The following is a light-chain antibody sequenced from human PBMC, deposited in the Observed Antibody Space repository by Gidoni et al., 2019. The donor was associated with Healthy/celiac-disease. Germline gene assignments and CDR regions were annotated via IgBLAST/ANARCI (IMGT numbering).Light chain of an antibody. CDR1: QSVSSN. Sequence: EIVMTQSPATLSVSPGERATLSCRASQSVSSNLAWYQQKPVQAPRLLIYGASTRATGIPARFSGSVSGTEFTLTISSLQSEDFAVYYCQQYNNWPRTFGQGTKVEIK. CDR2: GAS. V-gene: IGKV3-15*01. J-gene: IGKJ1*01. CDR3: QQYNNWPRT.